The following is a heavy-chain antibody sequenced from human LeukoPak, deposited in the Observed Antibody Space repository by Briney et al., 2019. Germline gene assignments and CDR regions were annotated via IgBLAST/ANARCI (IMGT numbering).Heavy chain of an antibody. CDR2: INHSGST. D-gene: IGHD5-12*01. V-gene: IGHV4-34*01. CDR3: ARRYSGSDY. J-gene: IGHJ4*02. CDR1: GGSFSGYY. Sequence: SETLSLTCAVYGGSFSGYYWSWIRQPPGKGLEWIGEINHSGSTNYNPSLKSRVTISVDTSKNQFSLKLSSVTAADTAVYYCARRYSGSDYWGQGTLVTVSS.